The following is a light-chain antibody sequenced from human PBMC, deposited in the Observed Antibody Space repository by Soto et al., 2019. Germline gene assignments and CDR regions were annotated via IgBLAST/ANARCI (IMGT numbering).Light chain of an antibody. CDR2: KAS. J-gene: IGKJ1*01. V-gene: IGKV1-5*03. Sequence: IQMTQSPSTLSASVGYRLTITCRASQTISSWLAWYQQKPGKAPKLLIYKASTLKSGVPSRFSGSGSGTEFTLTISSLQPDDFATYYCQHYNSYSEAFGQGT. CDR1: QTISSW. CDR3: QHYNSYSEA.